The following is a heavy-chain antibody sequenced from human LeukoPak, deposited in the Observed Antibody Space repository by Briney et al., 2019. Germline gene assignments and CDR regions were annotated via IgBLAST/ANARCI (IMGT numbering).Heavy chain of an antibody. CDR1: GGSISSSNYY. J-gene: IGHJ6*03. V-gene: IGHV4-39*01. D-gene: IGHD1-1*01. CDR3: ARQGTVVRWGYYYYMDV. Sequence: SETLSLTCTVSGGSISSSNYYWGWIRQPPRKGLEWIGSIYHSGNTYYNPSLKSRVTISVDTSKNQFSLKLSSVTAADTAQYYCARQGTVVRWGYYYYMDVWGKGTTVTVSS. CDR2: IYHSGNT.